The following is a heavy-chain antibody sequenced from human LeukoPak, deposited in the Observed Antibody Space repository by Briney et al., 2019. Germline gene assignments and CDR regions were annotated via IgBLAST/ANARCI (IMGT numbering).Heavy chain of an antibody. Sequence: SCKASGGSFSSYVITWVRQAPGQGLEWVSSIRSSSSYIYYADSVKGRFTISRDNAKNSLYLQMNSLRAEDTAVYYCARGAHYMDVWGKGTTVTVSS. CDR3: ARGAHYMDV. J-gene: IGHJ6*03. V-gene: IGHV3-21*01. CDR1: GGSFSSYV. CDR2: IRSSSSYI.